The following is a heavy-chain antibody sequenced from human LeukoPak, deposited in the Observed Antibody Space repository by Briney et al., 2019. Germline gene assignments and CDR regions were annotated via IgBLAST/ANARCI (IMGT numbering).Heavy chain of an antibody. V-gene: IGHV4-4*02. CDR2: ECLAGQS. J-gene: IGHJ4*02. CDR3: TRESGACCPCGY. Sequence: PSETLSLTCDVPGGPLSNTNGGTWVRQPPGQELVCIGEECLAGQSNYNPSLNGRVTMPLDESSHQRSLELNSVTAADPAIYYCTRESGACCPCGYWGEGTLVIVPS. CDR1: GGPLSNTNG. D-gene: IGHD1-26*01.